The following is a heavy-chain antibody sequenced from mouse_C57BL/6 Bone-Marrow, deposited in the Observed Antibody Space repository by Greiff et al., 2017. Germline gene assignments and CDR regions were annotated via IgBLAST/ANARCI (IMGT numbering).Heavy chain of an antibody. CDR3: ARNFRFAY. CDR1: GYTFTSYG. V-gene: IGHV1-81*01. Sequence: QVQLQQSGAELARPGASVKLSCKASGYTFTSYGISWVKQRTGQGLEWIGEIYPRSGNTYYNGKFKGKATLTAEKSSSTAYMELRSLTSEDSAVYFCARNFRFAYWGQGTLVTVSA. J-gene: IGHJ3*01. CDR2: IYPRSGNT.